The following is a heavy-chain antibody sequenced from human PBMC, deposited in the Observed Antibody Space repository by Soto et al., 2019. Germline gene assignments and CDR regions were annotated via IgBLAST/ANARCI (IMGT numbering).Heavy chain of an antibody. Sequence: QVQLQESGPGLVKPSQTLSLTCTVSGGSISSGNYYWSWIRQPPGKGLEWIGFISYSGSTYYILSLKSRVTISVDTSKNQFSLNLSFVTAADTAVYYCATMGTPATGLYYFDYWGQGTLVTVSS. CDR1: GGSISSGNYY. D-gene: IGHD5-18*01. CDR3: ATMGTPATGLYYFDY. CDR2: ISYSGST. J-gene: IGHJ4*02. V-gene: IGHV4-30-4*01.